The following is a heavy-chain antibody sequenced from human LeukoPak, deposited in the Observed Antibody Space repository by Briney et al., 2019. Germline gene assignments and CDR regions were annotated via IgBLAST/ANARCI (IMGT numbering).Heavy chain of an antibody. V-gene: IGHV1-18*04. CDR2: ISAYNGNT. CDR3: ARPLGGYHLEYYFDY. CDR1: GYTFTSYY. D-gene: IGHD1-26*01. J-gene: IGHJ4*02. Sequence: GASVKVSCKASGYTFTSYYIHWVRQAPGQGLEWMGWISAYNGNTNYAQKLQGRVTMTTDTSTSTAYMELRSLRSDDTAVYYCARPLGGYHLEYYFDYWGQGTLVTVSS.